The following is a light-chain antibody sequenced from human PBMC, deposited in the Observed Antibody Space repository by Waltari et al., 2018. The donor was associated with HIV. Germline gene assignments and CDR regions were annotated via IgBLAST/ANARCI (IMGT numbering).Light chain of an antibody. CDR1: QSVSRN. CDR2: GAS. Sequence: EIVMTQSPATLSVSPRESATLSCRASQSVSRNLAWYQQKPGQAPRLLIYGASTRATGIPARFSGSGSGTEFTLTISSLQSEDFAVYYCQQYNNWGTFGQGTKVEIK. J-gene: IGKJ1*01. CDR3: QQYNNWGT. V-gene: IGKV3-15*01.